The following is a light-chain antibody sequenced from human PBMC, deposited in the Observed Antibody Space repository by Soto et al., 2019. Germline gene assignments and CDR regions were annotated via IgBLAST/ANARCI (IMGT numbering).Light chain of an antibody. J-gene: IGKJ1*01. V-gene: IGKV1-17*01. CDR2: GSS. CDR1: QAIRND. CDR3: LQHNVFPRA. Sequence: DIQMTQSPSSLSASVEDRVTITCRASQAIRNDLAWYQQKPGRAPKRLIYGSSTLQSGVPLRFSGSGSGTEFTLTISSLQPEDFATYYCLQHNVFPRAFGQGTKVDI.